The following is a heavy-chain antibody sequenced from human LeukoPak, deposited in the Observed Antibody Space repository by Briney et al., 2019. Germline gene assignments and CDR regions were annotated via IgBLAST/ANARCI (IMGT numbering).Heavy chain of an antibody. V-gene: IGHV5-51*01. CDR2: IYPGDSDT. J-gene: IGHJ4*02. Sequence: GESPKISCKVSGYSFTSYWIGLVRQMPGKGLEWVWIIYPGDSDTRYSPSFQGQVTISADKSISTAYLQWSSLKASDTAMYYCARRRDLYSGSYYPFDYWGQGTLVTVSS. CDR3: ARRRDLYSGSYYPFDY. D-gene: IGHD1-26*01. CDR1: GYSFTSYW.